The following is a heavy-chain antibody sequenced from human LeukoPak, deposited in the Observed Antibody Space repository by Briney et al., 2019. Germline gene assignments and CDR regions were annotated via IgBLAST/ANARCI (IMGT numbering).Heavy chain of an antibody. V-gene: IGHV3-23*01. CDR2: ISHSDDST. D-gene: IGHD3-3*01. J-gene: IGHJ5*02. Sequence: GGSLRLSCRTSGFLFHVYTMTWVRQTPGKGLEWISSISHSDDSTYYADSVKGRFTISRDNSKDTVYLQMNSLRADDTALYHCAKSYDTSTSPDHWGQGILVSVSS. CDR1: GFLFHVYT. CDR3: AKSYDTSTSPDH.